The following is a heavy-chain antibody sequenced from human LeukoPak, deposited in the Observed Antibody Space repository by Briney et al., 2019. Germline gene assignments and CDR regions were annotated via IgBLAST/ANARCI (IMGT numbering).Heavy chain of an antibody. V-gene: IGHV3-23*01. CDR1: GFTFTNFA. CDR3: ANYGYTPFDY. CDR2: ISGSGGST. D-gene: IGHD5-18*01. J-gene: IGHJ4*02. Sequence: GRSLRLSCAASGFTFTNFAMHWVRQAPGKGLEWVSAISGSGGSTYYADSVKGRFTISRDNSKNTLYLQMNSLRAEDTAVYYCANYGYTPFDYWGQGTLVTVSS.